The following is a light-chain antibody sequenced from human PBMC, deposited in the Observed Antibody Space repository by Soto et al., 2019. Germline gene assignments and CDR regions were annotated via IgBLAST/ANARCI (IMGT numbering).Light chain of an antibody. J-gene: IGKJ1*01. CDR1: QRVSSS. CDR3: QQYNNWWT. Sequence: EIVMTQSPATLSVSPGERATLSCSASQRVSSSLAWYQQKPGQAPRLLIYGASTRATGIPARFSGSGSETEFTLTISSLQSEDFAVYYCQQYNNWWTFGQGTKVEIK. CDR2: GAS. V-gene: IGKV3-15*01.